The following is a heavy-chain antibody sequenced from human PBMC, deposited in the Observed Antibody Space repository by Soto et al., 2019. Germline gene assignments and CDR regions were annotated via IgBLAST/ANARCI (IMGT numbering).Heavy chain of an antibody. J-gene: IGHJ5*02. V-gene: IGHV1-18*01. CDR2: ISAYNGKT. Sequence: QILLVQSGGEVKKPGASVKVSCKASGYRFTTYGISWVRQAPGQGLEWMGWISAYNGKTNYAQKVQGGVTMTTDTSTSTAYMELRSLGLDDTAVYYCARSPEAVGTSWFDPWGQGSLVTVSS. D-gene: IGHD6-13*01. CDR1: GYRFTTYG. CDR3: ARSPEAVGTSWFDP.